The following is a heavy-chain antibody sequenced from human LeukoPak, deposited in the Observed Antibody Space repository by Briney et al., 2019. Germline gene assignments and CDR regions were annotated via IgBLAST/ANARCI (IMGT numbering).Heavy chain of an antibody. J-gene: IGHJ4*02. D-gene: IGHD5-18*01. Sequence: SETLSLTCTVSGGSISSYYWSWIRQPPGKGLEWIGYIYYSGSTNYNPSLKSRVTISVDTSKNQFSLKLSSVTAADTAVYYCARVGSDTAMVIDYWGQGTLVTVSS. CDR1: GGSISSYY. CDR3: ARVGSDTAMVIDY. CDR2: IYYSGST. V-gene: IGHV4-59*01.